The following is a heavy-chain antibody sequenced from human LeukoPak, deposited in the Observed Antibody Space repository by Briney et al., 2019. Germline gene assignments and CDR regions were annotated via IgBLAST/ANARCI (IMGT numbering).Heavy chain of an antibody. CDR3: AGHHPRNTVDF. CDR2: FSDIGSI. Sequence: PSETLSLTCTVSGGSISSYYWSWIRHPPGKGLEWIAYFSDIGSINYNPALKGRVTISLATSKNQFSLNLSSVTAADTAVYYCAGHHPRNTVDFWGQGTLVTVSS. D-gene: IGHD2-8*02. J-gene: IGHJ4*02. V-gene: IGHV4-59*08. CDR1: GGSISSYY.